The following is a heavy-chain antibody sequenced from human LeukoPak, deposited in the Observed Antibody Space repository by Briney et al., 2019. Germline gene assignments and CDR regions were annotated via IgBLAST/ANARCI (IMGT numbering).Heavy chain of an antibody. CDR1: GGSISSSSYY. D-gene: IGHD2-2*01. CDR3: ARHFDCSSTSCYPNNWLDP. Sequence: SETLSLTCTVSGGSISSSSYYWGWIRQPPGKGLEWIGSIYYSGSTYYNPSLKSRVTISVDTSKNQFSLKLSSVTAADTAVYYCARHFDCSSTSCYPNNWLDPWGQGTLVTVSS. J-gene: IGHJ5*02. V-gene: IGHV4-39*01. CDR2: IYYSGST.